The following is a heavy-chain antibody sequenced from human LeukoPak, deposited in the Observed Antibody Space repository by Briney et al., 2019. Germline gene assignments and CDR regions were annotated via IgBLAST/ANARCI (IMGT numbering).Heavy chain of an antibody. D-gene: IGHD5-18*01. Sequence: GASVKVSCKASGYSFDSYGVSWVRQAPGQGLVWMGWIRPNNGHTNYAQKFQGRVTMTTDTSTSTVYMEVMSLTYDDTAVYYCARVLGAHRYGSIDHWGQGTLVTVSS. V-gene: IGHV1-18*01. J-gene: IGHJ4*02. CDR1: GYSFDSYG. CDR3: ARVLGAHRYGSIDH. CDR2: IRPNNGHT.